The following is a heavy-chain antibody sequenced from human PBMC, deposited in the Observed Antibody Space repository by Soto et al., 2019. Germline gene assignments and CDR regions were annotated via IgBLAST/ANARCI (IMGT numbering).Heavy chain of an antibody. J-gene: IGHJ4*02. V-gene: IGHV3-9*01. Sequence: GGSLRLSCAVSGFTFDDNAMHWVRQAPEKGLEWVSGINWKSDIGYADSVKGRFTISRDNAENSLYLQMSSLRAEDTALYYCAILHDRGGRTTFIYWGQGTQVTVSS. CDR1: GFTFDDNA. CDR2: INWKSDI. D-gene: IGHD3-16*01. CDR3: AILHDRGGRTTFIY.